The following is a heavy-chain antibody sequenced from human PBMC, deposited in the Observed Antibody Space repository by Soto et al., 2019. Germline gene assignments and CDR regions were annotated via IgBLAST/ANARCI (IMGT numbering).Heavy chain of an antibody. D-gene: IGHD2-2*01. J-gene: IGHJ6*02. V-gene: IGHV1-69*01. Sequence: QVQLVQSGAEVKKPGSSVKVSCKASGGTFGSYAISWVRQAPGQGLEWMGGIIPIPSTANYAQKFQGRVTIAADESTSTAYMELSSLRSEDTAVYYCARSQGSSTSLEIYYYYYYGMDVWGQGTTVTVSS. CDR3: ARSQGSSTSLEIYYYYYYGMDV. CDR2: IIPIPSTA. CDR1: GGTFGSYA.